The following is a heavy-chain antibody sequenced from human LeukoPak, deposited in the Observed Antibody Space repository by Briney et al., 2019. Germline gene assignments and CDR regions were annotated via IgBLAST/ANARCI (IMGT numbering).Heavy chain of an antibody. V-gene: IGHV3-23*01. D-gene: IGHD2-2*02. J-gene: IGHJ4*02. CDR1: GFTFSSYA. CDR2: ISGSGGST. CDR3: AKGYCSSTSCYIDY. Sequence: PGGSLRLSCAASGFTFSSYAMSWVRQAPGQGLEWVSAISGSGGSTYYADSVKGRFTISRDNPKNTLYLQMNSLRAEDTAVYYCAKGYCSSTSCYIDYWGQGTLVTVSS.